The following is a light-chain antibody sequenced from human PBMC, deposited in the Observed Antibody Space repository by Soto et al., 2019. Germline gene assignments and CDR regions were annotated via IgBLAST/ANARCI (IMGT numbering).Light chain of an antibody. J-gene: IGLJ2*01. CDR2: GNS. V-gene: IGLV1-40*01. CDR3: QSYDSSLRRV. Sequence: QSVLTQPPSASGTPGQRVTISCSGSSSNIGSHVVYWYQQLAGTAPKLLIYGNSNRPSGVPDRFSGSKSGTSASLAITGLQAEDEADYYCQSYDSSLRRVFGGGTKLTVL. CDR1: SSNIGSHV.